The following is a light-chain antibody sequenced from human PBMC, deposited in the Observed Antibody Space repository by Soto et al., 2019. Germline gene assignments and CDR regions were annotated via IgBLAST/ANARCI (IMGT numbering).Light chain of an antibody. V-gene: IGLV2-14*01. J-gene: IGLJ2*01. CDR3: SSYTSRTTLG. CDR1: SSDVNDYNY. Sequence: SVLTXPASVSGSPGQSITISCTGTSSDVNDYNYVSWYQQYPGKAPKLVIYEVTHRPSGVSSRFSGSKSGITASLTISGLQAEDEAYYYCSSYTSRTTLGFGGGTKVTVL. CDR2: EVT.